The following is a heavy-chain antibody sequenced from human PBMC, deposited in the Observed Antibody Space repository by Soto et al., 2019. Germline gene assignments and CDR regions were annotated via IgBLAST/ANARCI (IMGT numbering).Heavy chain of an antibody. CDR3: ASPLNYYDSSGYFLWFPAPIDY. V-gene: IGHV3-30-3*01. D-gene: IGHD3-22*01. CDR2: ISYDGSNK. J-gene: IGHJ4*02. Sequence: GGSLRLSCAASGFTFSSYAMHWVRQAPGKGLEWVAVISYDGSNKYYADSVKGRFTISRDNSKNTLYLQMNSLRAEDTAVYYCASPLNYYDSSGYFLWFPAPIDYWGQGTLVPVSS. CDR1: GFTFSSYA.